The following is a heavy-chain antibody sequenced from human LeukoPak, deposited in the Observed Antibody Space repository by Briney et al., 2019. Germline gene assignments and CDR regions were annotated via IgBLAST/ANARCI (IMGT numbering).Heavy chain of an antibody. CDR2: ISNDGSRK. CDR3: ARDRAWNYFDY. J-gene: IGHJ4*02. D-gene: IGHD3-3*01. CDR1: GFTFSGFG. Sequence: QPGKSLRLSCAASGFTFSGFGMHWVRQAPGKGLEWVAIISNDGSRKYYAHSVEGRFTISRDNSKNTLYLQMDSLRAEDTAVYYCARDRAWNYFDYWGQGTLVTVSS. V-gene: IGHV3-30*03.